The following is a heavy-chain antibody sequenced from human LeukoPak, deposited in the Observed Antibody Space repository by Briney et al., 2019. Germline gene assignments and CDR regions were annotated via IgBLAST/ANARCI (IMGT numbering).Heavy chain of an antibody. CDR3: AKTRPLDSSSWSHGDY. CDR2: ISGSGDST. CDR1: GCTFSSYA. Sequence: GGSLRLSCAASGCTFSSYAMSWVRQAPGKGLEWVSAISGSGDSTYYGDSVKGRFAISRDNSKNTLYLQMNSLRAEDTAVYYCAKTRPLDSSSWSHGDYWGQGTLVTVSS. J-gene: IGHJ4*02. D-gene: IGHD6-13*01. V-gene: IGHV3-23*01.